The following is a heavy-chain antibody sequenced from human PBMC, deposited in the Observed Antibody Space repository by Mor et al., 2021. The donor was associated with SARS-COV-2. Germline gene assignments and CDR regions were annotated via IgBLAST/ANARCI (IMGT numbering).Heavy chain of an antibody. Sequence: FSGFSLSTSGLGVAWVRQPPGKALEWLALVYGDDEKRYRPSLRSRLAITRDTSNNHVVLTLNNVDPVDTGTYYCAFSGSGFDRGRDVWGQGTAVTV. J-gene: IGHJ6*02. V-gene: IGHV2-5*02. D-gene: IGHD6-19*01. CDR3: AFSGSGFDRGRDV. CDR1: GFSLSTSGLG. CDR2: VYGDDEK.